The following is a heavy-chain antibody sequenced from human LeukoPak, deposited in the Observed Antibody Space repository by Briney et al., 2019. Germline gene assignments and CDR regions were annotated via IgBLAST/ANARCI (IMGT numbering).Heavy chain of an antibody. D-gene: IGHD3-22*01. J-gene: IGHJ4*02. Sequence: SEALSLTCTVSGGSVSTYYWNWIRQPPGKGLEWIGYIYYSGSTNYNPSLKSRVTISLDTSKNQFSLKVSSATAADTAVYYCARHSSGYLSYFDYWGQGTLVPVSS. CDR2: IYYSGST. CDR1: GGSVSTYY. V-gene: IGHV4-59*08. CDR3: ARHSSGYLSYFDY.